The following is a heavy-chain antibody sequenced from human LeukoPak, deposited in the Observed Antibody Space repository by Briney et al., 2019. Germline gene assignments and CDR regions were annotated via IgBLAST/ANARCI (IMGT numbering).Heavy chain of an antibody. CDR1: GGSISSGSYS. V-gene: IGHV4-30-2*01. D-gene: IGHD7-27*01. Sequence: YPSETLSLTCAVSGGSISSGSYSWSWIRQPPGKGLEWIGYIYPRGSTYYNPPLKSRVILSLDKSANEFSLNLSSVTAADTAVYYCARFSPRAMGNFLDFWGQGTLVTVSS. J-gene: IGHJ4*02. CDR2: IYPRGST. CDR3: ARFSPRAMGNFLDF.